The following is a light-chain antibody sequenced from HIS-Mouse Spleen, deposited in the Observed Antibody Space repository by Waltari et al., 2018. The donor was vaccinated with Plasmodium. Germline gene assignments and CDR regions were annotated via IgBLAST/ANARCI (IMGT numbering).Light chain of an antibody. V-gene: IGLV5-37*01. CDR1: SDINVGSYN. Sequence: QPVLTQPPSSSASPGDSARLTCTLPSDINVGSYNIHWYQQKPGSPPRYLLYYDSDSVKGQGSGFPHRFPGSNDASANTGILLISELQAEDEADYYCMIWPSNASGVFGGGTKLTVL. CDR2: YDSDSVK. J-gene: IGLJ3*02. CDR3: MIWPSNASGV.